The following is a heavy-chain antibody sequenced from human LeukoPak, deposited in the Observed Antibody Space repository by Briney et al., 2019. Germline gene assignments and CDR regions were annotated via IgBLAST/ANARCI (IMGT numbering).Heavy chain of an antibody. CDR1: GGSFSDYY. J-gene: IGHJ4*02. Sequence: SETLSLTCAVYGGSFSDYYWTWIRQSPGKGLEWIGEINHSGRTNYNPSLKSRVTISVDTSKNQFSLKLSSVTAADTAVYYCASSLGIATQGYWGQGTLVTVSS. V-gene: IGHV4-34*01. CDR3: ASSLGIATQGY. D-gene: IGHD6-13*01. CDR2: INHSGRT.